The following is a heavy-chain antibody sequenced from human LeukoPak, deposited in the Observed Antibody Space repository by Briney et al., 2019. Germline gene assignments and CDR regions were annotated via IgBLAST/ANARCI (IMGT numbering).Heavy chain of an antibody. D-gene: IGHD6-6*01. CDR2: IYPYSGDT. Sequence: GASVKVSCKASGYTFTGYYIHWVRQAPGQGLEWMGWIYPYSGDTNYAQNFQGRVTMTRDTSISTAYVELSSLKSDDTAVYYCARDRNSGSSLDIWGQGTMLTVSS. CDR1: GYTFTGYY. J-gene: IGHJ3*02. CDR3: ARDRNSGSSLDI. V-gene: IGHV1-2*02.